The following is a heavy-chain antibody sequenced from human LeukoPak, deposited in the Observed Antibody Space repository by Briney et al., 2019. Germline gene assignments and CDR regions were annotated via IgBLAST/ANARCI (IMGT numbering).Heavy chain of an antibody. CDR2: INSDGSST. V-gene: IGHV3-74*01. D-gene: IGHD3-22*01. Sequence: GGSLRLSCAASGFTFSSYWMHWVRQAPGKGLVWVSRINSDGSSTSYADSVKGRFTISRDNAKNTLYLQVNSLRAEDTAVYYCARGNYDRDGDVWGQGTTVTVSS. CDR1: GFTFSSYW. J-gene: IGHJ6*02. CDR3: ARGNYDRDGDV.